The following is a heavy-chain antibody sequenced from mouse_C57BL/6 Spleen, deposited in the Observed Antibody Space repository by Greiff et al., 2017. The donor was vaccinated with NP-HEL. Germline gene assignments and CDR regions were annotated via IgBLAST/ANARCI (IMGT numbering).Heavy chain of an antibody. CDR2: INPNNGGT. CDR3: AREGGIGYYAMDY. Sequence: VQLKESGPELVKPGASVKIPCKASGYTFTDYNMDWVKQSHGKSLEWIGDINPNNGGTIYNQKFKGKATLTVDKSSSTAYMELRSLTSEDTAVYYCAREGGIGYYAMDYWGQGTSVTVSS. J-gene: IGHJ4*01. CDR1: GYTFTDYN. V-gene: IGHV1-18*01.